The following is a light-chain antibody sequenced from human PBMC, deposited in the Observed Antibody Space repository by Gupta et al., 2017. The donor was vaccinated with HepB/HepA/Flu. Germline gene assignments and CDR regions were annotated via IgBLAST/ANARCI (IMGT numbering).Light chain of an antibody. Sequence: DIQLTQSPSSLSASVGDRVTITCRASQSISSDLKWYQQKPGKATKFLINAAARLQSGVPTRFSGSGSGTDFTLTISSLETEDAATYYCQQRYSSPFTFGQGTKVDIK. CDR2: AAA. V-gene: IGKV1-39*01. CDR1: QSISSD. J-gene: IGKJ3*01. CDR3: QQRYSSPFT.